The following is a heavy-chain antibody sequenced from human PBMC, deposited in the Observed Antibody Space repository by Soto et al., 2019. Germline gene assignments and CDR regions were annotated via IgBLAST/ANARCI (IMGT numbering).Heavy chain of an antibody. CDR3: ARVGSGYDSSSPRTKGYYFDY. Sequence: GGSLRLSCAASGFTFGDHYMDWVRQAPGKSQEWVGRTRNKANSYTTEYAASVKGRFTISRDDSKNSLYLQTNSLKTEDTAVYYCARVGSGYDSSSPRTKGYYFDYWGQGTLVTVSS. D-gene: IGHD5-12*01. CDR2: TRNKANSYTT. CDR1: GFTFGDHY. J-gene: IGHJ4*01. V-gene: IGHV3-72*01.